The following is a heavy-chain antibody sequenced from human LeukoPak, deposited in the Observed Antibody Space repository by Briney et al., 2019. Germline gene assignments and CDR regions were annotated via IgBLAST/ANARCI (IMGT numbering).Heavy chain of an antibody. V-gene: IGHV3-48*04. J-gene: IGHJ4*02. Sequence: GGSPRLSCAASGFTFSSYSMSWVRQAPGKGLEWVSFISSSSSTIYYADSVKGRFTISRDNAKNSLYLQMNSLRAEDTAVYYCARDRGGSYSAIDYWGQGTLVTVSS. CDR3: ARDRGGSYSAIDY. CDR2: ISSSSSTI. D-gene: IGHD1-26*01. CDR1: GFTFSSYS.